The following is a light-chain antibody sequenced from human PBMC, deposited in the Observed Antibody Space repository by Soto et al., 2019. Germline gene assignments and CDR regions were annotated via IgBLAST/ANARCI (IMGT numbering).Light chain of an antibody. Sequence: DIQMTQSPSSLSASVGDRVTITCRASQSSSSYVNWYQQKPGKAPKLLIYAASSLQSGVPSRFSGSGSVTDFTLTISSLQPEDFATYYWQQSYSTPPYSFGQGTKLDIK. J-gene: IGKJ2*01. V-gene: IGKV1-39*01. CDR1: QSSSSY. CDR3: QQSYSTPPYS. CDR2: AAS.